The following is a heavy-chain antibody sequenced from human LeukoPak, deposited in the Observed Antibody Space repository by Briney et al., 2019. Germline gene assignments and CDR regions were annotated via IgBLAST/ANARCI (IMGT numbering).Heavy chain of an antibody. V-gene: IGHV1-2*02. CDR3: AREGGGGDSY. CDR2: INPNSGGT. D-gene: IGHD2-21*01. CDR1: GYTFTSYG. J-gene: IGHJ4*02. Sequence: ASVKVSCKASGYTFTSYGISWVRQAPGQGLEWMGWINPNSGGTNYAQKFQGRVTMTRDTSISTAYMELSRLRSDDTAVYYCAREGGGGDSYWGQGTLVTVSS.